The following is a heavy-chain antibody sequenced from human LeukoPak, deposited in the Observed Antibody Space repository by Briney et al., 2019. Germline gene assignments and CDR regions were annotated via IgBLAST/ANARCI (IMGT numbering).Heavy chain of an antibody. CDR2: IYYSGST. CDR1: GGSISSGGYY. D-gene: IGHD6-13*01. V-gene: IGHV4-61*08. CDR3: ARGKGSSPYYYYYYMDV. Sequence: SETLSLTCTVSGGSISSGGYYWSWIRQPPGKGLEWIGYIYYSGSTNYNPSLKSRVTISVDTSKNQFSLKLSSVTAADTAVYYCARGKGSSPYYYYYYMDVWGKGTTVTVSS. J-gene: IGHJ6*03.